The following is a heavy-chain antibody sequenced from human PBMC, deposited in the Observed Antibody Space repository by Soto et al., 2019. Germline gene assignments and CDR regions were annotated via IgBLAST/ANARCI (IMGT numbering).Heavy chain of an antibody. D-gene: IGHD5-12*01. Sequence: SETLSLTCTVSGGSISSYYWSWIRQPPGKGLEWIGYIYYSGSTNYNPSLKSRVTISVDTSKNQFSLKLSSVTAADTAVYYCARGRNSYSGYDLNWFDPWGQGTLVTVPQ. J-gene: IGHJ5*02. CDR2: IYYSGST. V-gene: IGHV4-59*01. CDR1: GGSISSYY. CDR3: ARGRNSYSGYDLNWFDP.